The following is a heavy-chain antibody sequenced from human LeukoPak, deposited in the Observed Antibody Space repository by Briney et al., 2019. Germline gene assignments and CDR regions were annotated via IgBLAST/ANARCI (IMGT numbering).Heavy chain of an antibody. CDR3: ARARETYYYDSSGYYREEYFDY. CDR2: IDYSGST. J-gene: IGHJ4*02. V-gene: IGHV4-59*01. D-gene: IGHD3-22*01. Sequence: PSETLSLTCTVSGGSISSYYWSWIRQPPGKGLEWIGYIDYSGSTNYNPSLKSRVTISVDTSKNQFSLKLGSVTAADTAVYYCARARETYYYDSSGYYREEYFDYWGQGTLVTVSS. CDR1: GGSISSYY.